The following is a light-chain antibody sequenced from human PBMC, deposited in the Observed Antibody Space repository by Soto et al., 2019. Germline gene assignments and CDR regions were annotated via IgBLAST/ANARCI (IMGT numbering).Light chain of an antibody. CDR1: QSISVW. J-gene: IGKJ1*01. CDR3: QQYHSFSRT. V-gene: IGKV1-5*03. CDR2: KAS. Sequence: DIQMTQSPSTLSASVGGRVTITCRASQSISVWLAWYQQKPGKAPKPLIYKASSLESGVPSRFSGSGSGTEFTLNISSLQPDDFATYFCQQYHSFSRTFGPGTRVEIK.